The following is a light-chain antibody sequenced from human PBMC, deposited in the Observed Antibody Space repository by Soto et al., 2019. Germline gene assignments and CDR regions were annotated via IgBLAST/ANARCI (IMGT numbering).Light chain of an antibody. CDR1: SSNIGSDF. Sequence: QSVLTQPPSASATPGQRVTISCSGSSSNIGSDFVFWYQQLPGTAPKLLIYRNNQRPSGVPDRFSGPKSGTSASLAISGLRSEDEADYYCAAWDHSLSGWMIGGGTKVTVL. CDR3: AAWDHSLSGWM. V-gene: IGLV1-47*01. CDR2: RNN. J-gene: IGLJ3*02.